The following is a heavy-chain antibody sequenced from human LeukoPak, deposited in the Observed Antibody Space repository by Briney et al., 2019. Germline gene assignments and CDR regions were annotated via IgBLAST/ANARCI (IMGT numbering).Heavy chain of an antibody. J-gene: IGHJ4*02. CDR3: ATKPINYDYVWGSYRWIFDY. CDR2: ISGSGGST. CDR1: GFTFDDYT. D-gene: IGHD3-16*02. V-gene: IGHV3-23*01. Sequence: GGSLRLSCAASGFTFDDYTMHWVRQAPGKGLEWVSAISGSGGSTYYADSVKGRFTISRDNSKNTLYLQMNSLRAEDTAVYYCATKPINYDYVWGSYRWIFDYWGQGTLVTVSS.